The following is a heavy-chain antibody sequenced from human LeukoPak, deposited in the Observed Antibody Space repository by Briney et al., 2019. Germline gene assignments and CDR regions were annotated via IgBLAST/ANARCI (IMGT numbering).Heavy chain of an antibody. CDR3: ARQKWEQQGRDYYFNGLDV. CDR2: IYLYGTT. CDR1: GFTFSSYNM. D-gene: IGHD1/OR15-1a*01. Sequence: GYLRLSCAASGFTFSSYNMNWVRQAPGKGLEWIGEIYLYGTTNYNPSFTSRVTMSVDRSRNQFSLKLTSVTAADTAVYYCARQKWEQQGRDYYFNGLDVWGPGTTVIVSS. V-gene: IGHV4-4*02. J-gene: IGHJ6*02.